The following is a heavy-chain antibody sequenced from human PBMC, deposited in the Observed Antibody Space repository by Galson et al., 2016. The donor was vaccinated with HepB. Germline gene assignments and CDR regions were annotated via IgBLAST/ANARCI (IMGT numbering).Heavy chain of an antibody. J-gene: IGHJ3*02. CDR3: AKISHVGYNSGWGGSFDI. CDR2: IRGSGTGT. Sequence: SLRLSCAASGFSISIYSMNWVRQAPGKGLEWVSAIRGSGTGTSYPDSVKGRFTISRDNSKNTLYLQMNSLRAEDAAVYYCAKISHVGYNSGWGGSFDIWGRGTMVTVSS. CDR1: GFSISIYS. D-gene: IGHD6-19*01. V-gene: IGHV3-23*01.